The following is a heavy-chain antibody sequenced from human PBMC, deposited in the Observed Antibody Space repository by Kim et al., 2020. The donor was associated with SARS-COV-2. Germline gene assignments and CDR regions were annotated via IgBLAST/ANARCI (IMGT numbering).Heavy chain of an antibody. J-gene: IGHJ4*02. Sequence: GGSLRLSCAASGFTFSSYAMHWVRQAPGKGLEWVAVISYDGSNKYYADSVKGRFTISRDNSKNTLYLQMNSLRAEDTAVYYCARIAGYIAAACTDFDYWGQGTLVTGSS. CDR2: ISYDGSNK. D-gene: IGHD6-13*01. CDR1: GFTFSSYA. CDR3: ARIAGYIAAACTDFDY. V-gene: IGHV3-30*04.